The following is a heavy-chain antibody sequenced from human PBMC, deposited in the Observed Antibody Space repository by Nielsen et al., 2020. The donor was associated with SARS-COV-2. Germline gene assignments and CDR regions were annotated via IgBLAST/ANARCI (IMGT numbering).Heavy chain of an antibody. Sequence: SGPTLVKPTQTLTLTCTFSGFSLSTSGMCVSWIRQPPGKALEWLARIDWDDDKYYSTSLKTRLTISKDTSKNQVVLTMTNMDPVDTATYYCARTSLSSGDSPRYDYWGQGTLVTVSS. CDR1: GFSLSTSGMC. J-gene: IGHJ4*02. CDR3: ARTSLSSGDSPRYDY. CDR2: IDWDDDK. D-gene: IGHD2-15*01. V-gene: IGHV2-70*11.